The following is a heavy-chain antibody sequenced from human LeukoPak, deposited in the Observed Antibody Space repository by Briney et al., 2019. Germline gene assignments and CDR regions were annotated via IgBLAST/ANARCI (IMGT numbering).Heavy chain of an antibody. CDR1: VFTFSSYW. J-gene: IGHJ4*02. V-gene: IGHV3-74*01. CDR3: VKGMGGSGSYYDY. Sequence: GGSLRLSCAASVFTFSSYWMHWVRQIPGKGLVWVSRISTGGSGLGYADSVKGRFTISRDNARNTLYLQMNSLRAEDTAVYYCVKGMGGSGSYYDYWGQGTLVTVSS. CDR2: ISTGGSGL. D-gene: IGHD3-10*01.